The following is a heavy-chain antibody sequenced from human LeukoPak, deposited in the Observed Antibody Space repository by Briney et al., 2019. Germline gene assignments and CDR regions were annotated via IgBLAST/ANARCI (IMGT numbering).Heavy chain of an antibody. CDR1: GYTFTGYY. J-gene: IGHJ4*02. D-gene: IGHD1-26*01. CDR2: INPNSGGT. CDR3: ARSLVGATSDFDY. Sequence: AASVKVSCKASGYTFTGYYMHWVRQAPGQGLEWMGWINPNSGGTNYAQKFQGRVTMTRDTSISTAYMELSRLRSDDTAVYYCARSLVGATSDFDYWGQGTLVTVSS. V-gene: IGHV1-2*02.